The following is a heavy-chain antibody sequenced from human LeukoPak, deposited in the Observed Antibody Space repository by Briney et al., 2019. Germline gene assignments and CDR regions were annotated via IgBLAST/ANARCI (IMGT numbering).Heavy chain of an antibody. Sequence: PGGSLRLSCAASGFTFSSYSMNWVRQAPGKGLEWVSYISSSGSTIYYADSVKGRFTISRDNAKNSLYLQMNSLRAEDTAVYYCASSLRWLTLDYWGQGTLVTVSS. J-gene: IGHJ4*02. CDR2: ISSSGSTI. V-gene: IGHV3-48*04. CDR3: ASSLRWLTLDY. CDR1: GFTFSSYS. D-gene: IGHD4-23*01.